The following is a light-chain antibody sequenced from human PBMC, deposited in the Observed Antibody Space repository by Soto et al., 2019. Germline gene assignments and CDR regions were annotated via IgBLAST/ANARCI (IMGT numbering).Light chain of an antibody. CDR1: SSDVGGYTY. CDR2: EVS. CDR3: SSYTTRNTVL. J-gene: IGLJ2*01. V-gene: IGLV2-14*01. Sequence: QSALTQPASVSGSPGQSITISCTGTSSDVGGYTYVSWYQQHPGRAPKLMIYEVSNRPSGVSNRFSGSKSGNTASLTISGLQAEDEADYYCSSYTTRNTVLFGGGTQLTVL.